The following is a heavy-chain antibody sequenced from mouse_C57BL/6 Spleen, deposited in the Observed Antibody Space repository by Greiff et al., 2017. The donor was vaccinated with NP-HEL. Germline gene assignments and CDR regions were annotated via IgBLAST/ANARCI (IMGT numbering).Heavy chain of an antibody. V-gene: IGHV1-50*01. J-gene: IGHJ3*01. CDR2: FDPSDSYT. CDR3: ARPYYYGSPWFAY. Sequence: QFQLQQPGAELVKPGASVKLSCKASASTFPSYWMQGVKRRPGRGLKWIGEFDPSDSYTNYNQKFKGKATLTVDTSSSTAYMQLSSLTSEDSAVYYCARPYYYGSPWFAYWGQGTLVTVSA. D-gene: IGHD1-1*01. CDR1: ASTFPSYW.